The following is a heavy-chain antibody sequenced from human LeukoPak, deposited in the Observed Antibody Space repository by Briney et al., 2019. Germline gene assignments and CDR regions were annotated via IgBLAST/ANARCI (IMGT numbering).Heavy chain of an antibody. Sequence: GGSLRLSCTASGLTLGGHDMHWVRQTTGDGLEWVAAVSAGHHAFYAGSVKGRSTVSREDAKNSLYLQMNSLRAGDTAVYYCVREARGYHYTYFDYWGQGSLVTVSS. J-gene: IGHJ4*02. CDR3: VREARGYHYTYFDY. CDR2: VSAGHHA. V-gene: IGHV3-13*01. CDR1: GLTLGGHD. D-gene: IGHD5-18*01.